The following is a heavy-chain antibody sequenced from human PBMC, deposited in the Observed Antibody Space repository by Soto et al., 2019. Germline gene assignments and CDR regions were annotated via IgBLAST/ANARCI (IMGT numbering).Heavy chain of an antibody. V-gene: IGHV4-30-4*01. CDR2: IYYIGTT. CDR1: GDSMGSCDYY. CDR3: SRGSTYYGFLT. D-gene: IGHD3-10*01. J-gene: IGHJ5*02. Sequence: QVQLQESGPGLVKPSQTLSLTCTVSGDSMGSCDYYWTFLRQPPGKGLTWIEYIYYIGTTFYNPSLEIRVNISIDTSKNHFSLRLTPVTAADTAVYYCSRGSTYYGFLTWGQGTLVTVSS.